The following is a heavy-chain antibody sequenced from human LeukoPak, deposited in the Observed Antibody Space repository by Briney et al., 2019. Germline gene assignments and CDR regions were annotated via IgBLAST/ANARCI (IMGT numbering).Heavy chain of an antibody. CDR2: APSRSTSI. CDR1: GFTLNMYS. CDR3: ARSNYDDSSRYGY. V-gene: IGHV3-48*02. Sequence: GGSLRLSCAASGFTLNMYSLSWVRQPPGKGLEWVSYAPSRSTSIHYADSVKGRFTVSRDSAKNTLYLQMNSLRDEDTAIYYCARSNYDDSSRYGYWGQGTLVFVSS. J-gene: IGHJ4*02. D-gene: IGHD3-16*01.